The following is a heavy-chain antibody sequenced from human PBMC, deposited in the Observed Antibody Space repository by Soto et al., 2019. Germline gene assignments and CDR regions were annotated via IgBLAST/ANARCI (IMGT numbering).Heavy chain of an antibody. D-gene: IGHD3-16*02. J-gene: IGHJ4*02. V-gene: IGHV3-48*03. CDR2: ISSSGSTI. CDR3: ARAVRGGDDYVWGSYRYWYFDY. Sequence: EVQLVESGGGLVQPGGSLRLSCAASGFTFSSYEMNWVRQAPGKGLEWVSYISSSGSTIYYADSVKGRFTISRDNAKNSLSLQMTRLRAEDTAVYYCARAVRGGDDYVWGSYRYWYFDYWGQGTLVTVSS. CDR1: GFTFSSYE.